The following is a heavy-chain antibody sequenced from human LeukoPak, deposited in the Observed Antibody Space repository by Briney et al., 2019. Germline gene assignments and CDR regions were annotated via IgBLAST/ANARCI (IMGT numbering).Heavy chain of an antibody. Sequence: PGGSLRLSCAASGFTFSSYAMSWVRQAPGKGLEWVSAISGSGGSTYYADSVKGRFTISRDNSKNTLYLQMNSLRAGDTAVYYCAKARLQYYYYMDVWGKGTTVTVSS. D-gene: IGHD4-11*01. CDR2: ISGSGGST. V-gene: IGHV3-23*01. J-gene: IGHJ6*03. CDR1: GFTFSSYA. CDR3: AKARLQYYYYMDV.